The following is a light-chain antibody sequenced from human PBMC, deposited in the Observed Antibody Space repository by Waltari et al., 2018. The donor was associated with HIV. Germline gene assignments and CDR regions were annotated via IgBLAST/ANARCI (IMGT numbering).Light chain of an antibody. CDR3: QQYYTLRST. J-gene: IGKJ4*01. CDR2: WAS. Sequence: DIVMTQSPDSLAVSLGARATVTCTSSRTVLYNRNHLAWYQQKPGQAPKVLIYWASTRAFGVPDRFSGSGSGTDFSLTISRVQADDVAIYYCQQYYTLRSTFGGGTKIEI. V-gene: IGKV4-1*01. CDR1: RTVLYNRNH.